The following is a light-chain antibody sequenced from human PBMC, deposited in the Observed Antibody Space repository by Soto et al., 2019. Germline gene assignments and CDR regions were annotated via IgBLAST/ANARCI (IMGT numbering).Light chain of an antibody. CDR1: QSVSSN. CDR3: QHYNNWPRT. V-gene: IGKV3-15*01. J-gene: IGKJ1*01. Sequence: EIVMTKSPATLSVSPGERATLSCRDSQSVSSNLAWYQQKPGQAPRLLIYGTSTRATGIPARFSGSGSGTEFTLTISSLQSEDFAVYYCQHYNNWPRTFGQGTKVEIK. CDR2: GTS.